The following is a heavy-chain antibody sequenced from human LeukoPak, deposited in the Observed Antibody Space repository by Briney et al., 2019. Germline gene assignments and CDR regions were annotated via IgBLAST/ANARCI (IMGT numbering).Heavy chain of an antibody. CDR2: IYYSGST. D-gene: IGHD2-8*01. CDR1: GGSISSYY. J-gene: IGHJ4*02. Sequence: PSETLSLTCTVSGGSISSYYWSWIRQPPGKGLEWIGYIYYSGSTNYNPSLKSRVTISVDTSKNQFSLKLSSVTAADTAVYYCARRLYCTNGVCVDYWGQGTLVTVSS. CDR3: ARRLYCTNGVCVDY. V-gene: IGHV4-59*08.